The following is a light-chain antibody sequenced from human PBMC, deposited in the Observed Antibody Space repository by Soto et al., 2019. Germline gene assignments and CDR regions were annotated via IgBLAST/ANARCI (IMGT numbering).Light chain of an antibody. Sequence: DIPMTQSPSSLSASVGDRVTITCQAIHDITSYLNWYQHKPGKAPKLLIYDASILEAGVPSRFSGSGAGTDFTFPISRLQSEEVATYYCQKCDYLPIFGPGTTVDFK. V-gene: IGKV1-33*01. CDR3: QKCDYLPI. CDR2: DAS. J-gene: IGKJ3*01. CDR1: HDITSY.